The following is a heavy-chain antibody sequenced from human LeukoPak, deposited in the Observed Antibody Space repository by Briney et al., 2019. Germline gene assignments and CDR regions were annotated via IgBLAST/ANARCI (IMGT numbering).Heavy chain of an antibody. Sequence: GGSLRLSCAASGFTFSNYGMTWVRQAPGKGLEWVSAISGSDGSTYYADSVKGRFTISRDNSKNTLYLQMNSLRADDTAVYYCAKDRTGTTGADWFDPWGQGTLVTVSS. J-gene: IGHJ5*02. V-gene: IGHV3-23*01. CDR1: GFTFSNYG. CDR2: ISGSDGST. D-gene: IGHD1-1*01. CDR3: AKDRTGTTGADWFDP.